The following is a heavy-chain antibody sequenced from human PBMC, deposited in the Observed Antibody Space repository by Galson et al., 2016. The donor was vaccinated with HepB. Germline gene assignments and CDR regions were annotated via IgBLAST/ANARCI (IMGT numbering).Heavy chain of an antibody. CDR3: ARDRSPAAQSSPDL. CDR2: ISPYNGLT. V-gene: IGHV1-18*01. CDR1: GYTFINFG. J-gene: IGHJ4*02. D-gene: IGHD6-6*01. Sequence: SVKVSCKATGYTFINFGINWVRQAPGKGLEWMGWISPYNGLTHSAQRFQGRVTMTTDKSTTTVYMEVMSLRSDDTAVYYCARDRSPAAQSSPDLWGQGTLVSVSS.